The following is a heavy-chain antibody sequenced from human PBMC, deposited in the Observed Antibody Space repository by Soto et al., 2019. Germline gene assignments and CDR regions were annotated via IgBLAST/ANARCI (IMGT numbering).Heavy chain of an antibody. Sequence: QITLKESGPTLVKPTQTLTLTCTFSGFSLTGSGVGVGWIRQPPGKALEWLALIYWDDDKRYSPSLKSRLNITKDTSKNQVDLTVTNMDPVDTATYYCARFLWSDTSLYYFDYWGQGTLVTVSS. V-gene: IGHV2-5*02. CDR1: GFSLTGSGVG. CDR3: ARFLWSDTSLYYFDY. J-gene: IGHJ4*02. CDR2: IYWDDDK. D-gene: IGHD3-3*01.